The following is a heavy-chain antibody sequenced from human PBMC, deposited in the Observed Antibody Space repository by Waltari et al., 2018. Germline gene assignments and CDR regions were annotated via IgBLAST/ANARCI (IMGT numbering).Heavy chain of an antibody. CDR2: TYHRSKCDN. CDR3: AREEQRYYYGMDV. CDR1: GDSVSSNSAA. Sequence: QVQLQQSGPGLVKPSQTLSVTCTISGDSVSSNSAAWKWIRQSPSRGLEWLGRTYHRSKCDNDYAVSVKSRITINPDTSKNQCSLQLNSVTPEDTAVYYCAREEQRYYYGMDVWGQGTTVTVSS. D-gene: IGHD6-25*01. V-gene: IGHV6-1*01. J-gene: IGHJ6*02.